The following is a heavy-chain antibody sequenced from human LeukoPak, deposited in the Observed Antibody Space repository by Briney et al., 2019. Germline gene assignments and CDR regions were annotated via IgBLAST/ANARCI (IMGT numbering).Heavy chain of an antibody. V-gene: IGHV3-74*01. CDR1: EFTFSAYW. J-gene: IGHJ4*02. CDR2: IRGDGSMT. CDR3: ARDQDYGDFDY. D-gene: IGHD4/OR15-4a*01. Sequence: GGSLRLSCAASEFTFSAYWMHWVRQAPGKGLVWVSRIRGDGSMTNYADSVKGRFTISRDNAKNSLYLQMNSLRDEDTAVYCARDQDYGDFDYWGQGTLVTVSS.